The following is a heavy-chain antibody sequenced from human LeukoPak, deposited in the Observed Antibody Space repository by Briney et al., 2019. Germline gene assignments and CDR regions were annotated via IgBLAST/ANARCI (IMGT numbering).Heavy chain of an antibody. V-gene: IGHV3-7*01. J-gene: IGHJ4*02. Sequence: WGSLRLSCAASGFTISSYEMNWVRQAPGKGLEWVANIKQDGSEKYYVDYVKGRFTISRDNAKNSLYLQMNSLRAEDTAVYYCARSFKLVDHWGQGTLVTVSS. CDR3: ARSFKLVDH. CDR1: GFTISSYE. CDR2: IKQDGSEK. D-gene: IGHD1-26*01.